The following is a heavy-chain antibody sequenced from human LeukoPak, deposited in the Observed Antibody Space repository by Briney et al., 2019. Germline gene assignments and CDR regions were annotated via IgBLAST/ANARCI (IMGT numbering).Heavy chain of an antibody. D-gene: IGHD3-10*01. CDR3: ASSYRG. Sequence: GGSLRLSCAATGFTVSSNYMSSVRQAPGKGLEWVSVIYSGGSTYYADSVKGRFTISRDNSKNTLYLQTNSLRAEDTAVYYCASSYRGWGQGTLVTVSS. V-gene: IGHV3-66*02. CDR2: IYSGGST. J-gene: IGHJ4*02. CDR1: GFTVSSNY.